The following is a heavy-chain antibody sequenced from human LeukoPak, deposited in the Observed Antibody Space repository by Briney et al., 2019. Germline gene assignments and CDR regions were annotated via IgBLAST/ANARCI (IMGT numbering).Heavy chain of an antibody. CDR3: ASERPSSSWYDF. J-gene: IGHJ5*01. CDR2: IQLDGSEK. CDR1: EFTFSNQW. V-gene: IGHV3-7*01. D-gene: IGHD6-13*01. Sequence: GGSLRLSCAASEFTFSNQWMTWVRQAPGKGLEWVANIQLDGSEKYYVGSVRGRFTISRDNARNLLYLQMNSLRSEDTAVYYCASERPSSSWYDFWGQGILVTVSS.